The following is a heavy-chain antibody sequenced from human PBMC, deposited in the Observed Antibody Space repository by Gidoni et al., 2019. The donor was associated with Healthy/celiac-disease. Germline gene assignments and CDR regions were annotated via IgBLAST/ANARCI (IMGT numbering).Heavy chain of an antibody. V-gene: IGHV3-33*01. CDR3: ARDASGGALDY. Sequence: GLEWVAVIWYDGSNKYYADSVKGRFTISRDNSKNTLYLQMNSLRAEDTAVYYCARDASGGALDYWGQGTLVTVSS. J-gene: IGHJ4*02. D-gene: IGHD3-10*01. CDR2: IWYDGSNK.